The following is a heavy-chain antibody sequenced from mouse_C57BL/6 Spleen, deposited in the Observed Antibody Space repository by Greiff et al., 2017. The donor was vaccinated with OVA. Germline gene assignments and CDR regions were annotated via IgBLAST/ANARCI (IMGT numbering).Heavy chain of an antibody. V-gene: IGHV1-81*01. D-gene: IGHD1-1*01. Sequence: VQLQQSGAELARPGASVKLSCKASGYTFTSYGISWVKQRTGQGLEWIGEIYPRSGNTYYNEKFKGKATLTADKSSSTAYMELRILTSEDSAVYFCARKRDYGSSSPFDYWGQGTTLTVSS. CDR1: GYTFTSYG. CDR2: IYPRSGNT. J-gene: IGHJ2*01. CDR3: ARKRDYGSSSPFDY.